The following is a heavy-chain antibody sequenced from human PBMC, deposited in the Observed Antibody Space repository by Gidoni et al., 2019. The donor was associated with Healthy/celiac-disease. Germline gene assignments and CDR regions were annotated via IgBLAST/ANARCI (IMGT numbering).Heavy chain of an antibody. J-gene: IGHJ4*02. Sequence: EVQLVESGGGLVQPGRSLRLSCEASGFTFDGYARHWVRQAPGKGLEWVSGISWTSGSIGYADSGKGRFTISRDNAKNALYLQMNSLRAEDTAVYYCAKAHRRFLEWDYFDYWGQGTLVTVSS. D-gene: IGHD3-3*01. V-gene: IGHV3-9*01. CDR1: GFTFDGYA. CDR2: ISWTSGSI. CDR3: AKAHRRFLEWDYFDY.